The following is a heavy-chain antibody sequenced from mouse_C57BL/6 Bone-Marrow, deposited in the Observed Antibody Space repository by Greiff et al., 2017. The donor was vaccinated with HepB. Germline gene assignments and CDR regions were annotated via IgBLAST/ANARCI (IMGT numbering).Heavy chain of an antibody. CDR1: GYTFTSYG. CDR2: IYPRSGNT. Sequence: VQLQQSGAELARPGASVKLSCKASGYTFTSYGISWVKQRTGQGLEWIGEIYPRSGNTYYNEKFKGKATLTADKSSSTAYMELRSLTSEDSAVYFCARFRSYWYFDVWGTGTTVTVSS. CDR3: ARFRSYWYFDV. V-gene: IGHV1-81*01. J-gene: IGHJ1*03.